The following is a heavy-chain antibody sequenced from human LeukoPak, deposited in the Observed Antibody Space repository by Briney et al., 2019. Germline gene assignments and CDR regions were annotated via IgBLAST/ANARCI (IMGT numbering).Heavy chain of an antibody. CDR1: GFTVSSNY. CDR2: IYSGGST. V-gene: IGHV3-66*01. J-gene: IGHJ4*02. CDR3: ARGYYDSSGYYYAAFDY. Sequence: GGYLRLSCAASGFTVSSNYMSWVRQAPGKGLEWVSVIYSGGSTYYAASVKGRFTISRDNSKNTLYLQMTSLRAEDTAVYYCARGYYDSSGYYYAAFDYWGQGTLVTVSS. D-gene: IGHD3-22*01.